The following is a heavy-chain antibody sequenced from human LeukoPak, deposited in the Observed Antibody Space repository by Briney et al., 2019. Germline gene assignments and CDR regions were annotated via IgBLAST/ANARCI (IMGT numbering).Heavy chain of an antibody. V-gene: IGHV4-39*07. CDR3: AGAYCGGDCYSGRTFDI. CDR2: IYYSGST. J-gene: IGHJ3*02. Sequence: SETLSLTCTVSGGSISSSSYYWGWIRQPPGKGLEWIGSIYYSGSTYYNPSLKSRVTLSVDKSKNQFSLRLSSVTAADTAVYYCAGAYCGGDCYSGRTFDIWGQGTMVTVSS. CDR1: GGSISSSSYY. D-gene: IGHD2-21*02.